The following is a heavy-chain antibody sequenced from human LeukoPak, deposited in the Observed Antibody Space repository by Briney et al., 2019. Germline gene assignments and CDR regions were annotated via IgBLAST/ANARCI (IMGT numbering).Heavy chain of an antibody. Sequence: GGSLRLSCAASGFTFSSYWMSWVRQAPGKGLEWVANIKQDGSEKYYVDSVKGRFTISRDNAKNSLYLQMNSLRAEDTAVYYCARDDGRSFWSGYSGEGGEYFDYWGQGTLVTVSS. D-gene: IGHD3-3*01. CDR2: IKQDGSEK. CDR1: GFTFSSYW. CDR3: ARDDGRSFWSGYSGEGGEYFDY. V-gene: IGHV3-7*01. J-gene: IGHJ4*02.